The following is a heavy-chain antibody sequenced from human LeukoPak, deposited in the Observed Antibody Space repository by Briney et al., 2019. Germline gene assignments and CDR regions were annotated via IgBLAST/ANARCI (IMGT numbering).Heavy chain of an antibody. CDR1: GGSFSGYY. CDR3: ASHSYCSGGSCFYFPLLYYYYYYMDV. Sequence: SETLSLTCAVYGGSFSGYYWSWIRQPPGKGLEWIGEINHSGSTYYNPSLKRRVPISVDTSKNQFSLKLSSVTAADTAVYYCASHSYCSGGSCFYFPLLYYYYYYMDVWGKGTTVTVSS. CDR2: INHSGST. V-gene: IGHV4-34*01. J-gene: IGHJ6*03. D-gene: IGHD2-15*01.